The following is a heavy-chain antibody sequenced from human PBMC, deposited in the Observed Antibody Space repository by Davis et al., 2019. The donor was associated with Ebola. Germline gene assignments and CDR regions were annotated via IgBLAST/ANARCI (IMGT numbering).Heavy chain of an antibody. CDR1: GFTFTYYY. V-gene: IGHV3-11*06. CDR2: MSGDSLYT. Sequence: GESLKISCAASGFTFTYYYMSWIRQAPGKGLEWVAYMSGDSLYTNYADSVRGRFTISRDDAKNSLYLQMNSLRAEDTAVYYCARVHPVDGMDVWGKGTTVTVSS. CDR3: ARVHPVDGMDV. J-gene: IGHJ6*04.